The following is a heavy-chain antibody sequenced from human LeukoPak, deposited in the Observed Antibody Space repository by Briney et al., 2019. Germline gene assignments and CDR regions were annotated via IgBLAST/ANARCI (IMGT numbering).Heavy chain of an antibody. D-gene: IGHD3-10*01. V-gene: IGHV4-39*07. CDR3: ARDRDYYGSGSLDY. J-gene: IGHJ4*02. Sequence: SETLSLTCTVSGGSISSSSYYWGWIRQPPGKGLEWIGSIYYSGSTYYNPSLKSRVTISVDTSKNQFSLKLSSVTAADTAVYYCARDRDYYGSGSLDYWGQGTLVTVSS. CDR1: GGSISSSSYY. CDR2: IYYSGST.